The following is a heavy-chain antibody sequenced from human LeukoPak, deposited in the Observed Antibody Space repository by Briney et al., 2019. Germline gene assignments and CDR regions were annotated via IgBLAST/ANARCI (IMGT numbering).Heavy chain of an antibody. CDR2: IKEDGSEK. CDR3: ARVRAKYDFALDY. Sequence: PGGSLRLSCAASEFTFSTYWMSWVRQAPGKGLEWVANIKEDGSEKNYVDSVKGRFTISRDNAKNSLYLQMNSLRAEDTAVFYCARVRAKYDFALDYWGQGTLVTVSS. V-gene: IGHV3-7*01. D-gene: IGHD3-16*01. CDR1: EFTFSTYW. J-gene: IGHJ4*02.